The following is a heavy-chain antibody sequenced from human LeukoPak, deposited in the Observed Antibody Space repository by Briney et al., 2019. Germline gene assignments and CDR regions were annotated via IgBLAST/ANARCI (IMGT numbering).Heavy chain of an antibody. CDR3: AKEAIDCSGGSCYSSYFDY. Sequence: GGSLRLSCAASGFSFSSYGMHWVRQAPGKGLEWVAFIRYDGSNKYYTDSVKGRFTISRDNSKNTLYLQMNSLRAEDTAVYYCAKEAIDCSGGSCYSSYFDYWGQGTLVTVSS. J-gene: IGHJ4*02. D-gene: IGHD2-15*01. CDR1: GFSFSSYG. CDR2: IRYDGSNK. V-gene: IGHV3-30*02.